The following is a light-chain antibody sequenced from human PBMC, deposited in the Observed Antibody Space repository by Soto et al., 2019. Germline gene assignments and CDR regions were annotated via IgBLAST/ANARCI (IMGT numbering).Light chain of an antibody. CDR2: VAS. CDR1: QSVSSNY. Sequence: EIVLTQSPGTLSLSPGERATLSCRASQSVSSNYLAWYQQKPGQAPRLLIYVASSGATGIPDRFSGSGSGTDFTLTISRLEPEDFAVYYCQQYGSIPYTFGQGTKLEIK. V-gene: IGKV3-20*01. CDR3: QQYGSIPYT. J-gene: IGKJ2*01.